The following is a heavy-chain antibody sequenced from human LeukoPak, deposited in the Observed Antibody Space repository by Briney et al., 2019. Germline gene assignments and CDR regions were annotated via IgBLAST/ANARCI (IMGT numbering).Heavy chain of an antibody. CDR2: ISHSGST. Sequence: KPSETLSLTCAVYGESFRAYYWTWLRQPPGKGLEWIGEISHSGSTNYNPSLKSRVTISVDTSKNQFSLRLSSVTAADTAVYYCARGDCGNQRSNNWFDPWGQGTLVTVSS. D-gene: IGHD4-11*01. J-gene: IGHJ5*02. V-gene: IGHV4-34*01. CDR1: GESFRAYY. CDR3: ARGDCGNQRSNNWFDP.